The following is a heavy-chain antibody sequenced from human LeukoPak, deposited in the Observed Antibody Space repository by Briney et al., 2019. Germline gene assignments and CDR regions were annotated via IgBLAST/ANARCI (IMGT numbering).Heavy chain of an antibody. J-gene: IGHJ4*02. Sequence: SETLSLTCTVSGGSISSYYWGWIRQPPGKGREWIGYIYISGSTNYNPSLKSRVTISVDTSKNQFSLKLSSVTAADTAVYYCARHGAGRLSSSSVDYWGQGTLVTVSS. CDR1: GGSISSYY. CDR2: IYISGST. D-gene: IGHD6-6*01. V-gene: IGHV4-4*09. CDR3: ARHGAGRLSSSSVDY.